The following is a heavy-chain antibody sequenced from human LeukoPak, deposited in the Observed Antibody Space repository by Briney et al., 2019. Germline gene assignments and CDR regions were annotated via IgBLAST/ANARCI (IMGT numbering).Heavy chain of an antibody. CDR1: GFTVSSNY. V-gene: IGHV3-66*01. Sequence: GGSLRLSCAASGFTVSSNYMSWVRQAPGKGLEWVSVIYSGDSTYYADSVKGRFTISRDNAKNSLYLQMNSLRAEDTAVYYCARDGNYYGSGNLDYWGQGTLVTVSS. J-gene: IGHJ4*02. D-gene: IGHD3-10*01. CDR2: IYSGDST. CDR3: ARDGNYYGSGNLDY.